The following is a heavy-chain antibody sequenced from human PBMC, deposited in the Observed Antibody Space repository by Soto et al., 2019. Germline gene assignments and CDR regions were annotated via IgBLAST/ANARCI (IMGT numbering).Heavy chain of an antibody. CDR1: GFTFSSYG. V-gene: IGHV3-30*18. CDR3: AKDRDIVLVPAAISGYYGMDV. CDR2: IPYDGSNK. D-gene: IGHD2-2*02. J-gene: IGHJ6*02. Sequence: GGSLRLSCAASGFTFSSYGMHWVRQAPGKGLEWVAVIPYDGSNKYYADSVKGRFTISRDNSKNTLYLQMNSLRAEDTAVYYCAKDRDIVLVPAAISGYYGMDVWGQGTTVTVSS.